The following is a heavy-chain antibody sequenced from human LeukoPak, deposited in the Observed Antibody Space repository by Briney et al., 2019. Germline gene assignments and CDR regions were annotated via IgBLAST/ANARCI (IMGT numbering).Heavy chain of an antibody. CDR2: MNQDGSEK. CDR1: GFTFSDSW. V-gene: IGHV3-7*01. Sequence: GESLRLSCAASGFTFSDSWMSWVRQAPGKGLEWVANMNQDGSEKDYVDSVKGRFTISRDNARNLLYLQMSSLRAEDTAVYYCATYTHWVAGDVWGQGTTVTVPS. CDR3: ATYTHWVAGDV. J-gene: IGHJ6*02. D-gene: IGHD3-16*01.